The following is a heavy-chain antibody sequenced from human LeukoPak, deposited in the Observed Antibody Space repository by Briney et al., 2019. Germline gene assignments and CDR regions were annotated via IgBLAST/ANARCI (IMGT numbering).Heavy chain of an antibody. Sequence: SETLSLTCAVSGGSISSSNWWSWVRQPPGKGLEWIGEIYHSGSTNYNPSLKSRVTISVDKSKNQFSLKLSSVTAADTAVYYCASLYNWNYAVDYWGQGTLVTVSS. V-gene: IGHV4-4*02. CDR2: IYHSGST. CDR3: ASLYNWNYAVDY. D-gene: IGHD1-7*01. CDR1: GGSISSSNW. J-gene: IGHJ4*02.